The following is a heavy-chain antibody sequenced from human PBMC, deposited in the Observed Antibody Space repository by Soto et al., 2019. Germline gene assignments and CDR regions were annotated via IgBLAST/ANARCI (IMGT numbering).Heavy chain of an antibody. Sequence: ETLSLTCTVSGGSISSYYCNWIRQPPGKGLEWIGYIYYSGSTNYNPSLKSRVTISVDTSKNQFSLKLSSVTAADTAVYYCAREVDYGMDVWGQGTTVTVYS. CDR2: IYYSGST. J-gene: IGHJ6*02. CDR3: AREVDYGMDV. CDR1: GGSISSYY. V-gene: IGHV4-59*01.